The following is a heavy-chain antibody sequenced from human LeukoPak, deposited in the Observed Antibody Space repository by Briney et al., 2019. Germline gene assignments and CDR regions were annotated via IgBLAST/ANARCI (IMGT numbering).Heavy chain of an antibody. V-gene: IGHV3-66*01. CDR1: GFTVSSNY. D-gene: IGHD2-2*01. Sequence: GGSLRLSCAASGFTVSSNYMSWVRQAPGKGLEWVSVIYSGGSTYYADSVKGRFTISRDTSKNTLFLQMNSLRAEDTAVYYCARETRYCSSTSCQLDYWGQGTLVTVSS. CDR2: IYSGGST. CDR3: ARETRYCSSTSCQLDY. J-gene: IGHJ4*02.